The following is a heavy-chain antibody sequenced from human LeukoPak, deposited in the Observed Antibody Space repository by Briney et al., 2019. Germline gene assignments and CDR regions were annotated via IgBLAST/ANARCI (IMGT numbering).Heavy chain of an antibody. Sequence: PGGSLGLSCAASGFTFSSYGMHWVRQAPGKGLEWVAVISYDGSNKYYADSVKGRFTISRDNSKNTLYVQMNSLRAEDTAVYYCAKPHFDDWGQGTLVTVSS. CDR1: GFTFSSYG. J-gene: IGHJ4*02. CDR3: AKPHFDD. CDR2: ISYDGSNK. V-gene: IGHV3-30*18.